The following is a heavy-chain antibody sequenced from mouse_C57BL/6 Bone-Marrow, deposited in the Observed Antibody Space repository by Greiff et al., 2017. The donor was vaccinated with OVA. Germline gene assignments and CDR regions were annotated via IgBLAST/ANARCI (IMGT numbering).Heavy chain of an antibody. D-gene: IGHD2-1*01. J-gene: IGHJ1*03. V-gene: IGHV1-63*01. Sequence: QVQLQQSGAELVRPGTSVKMSCKASGYTFTNYWIGWAKQRPGHGLEWIGDIYPGGGYTNYNEKFKGKATLTADKSSSTAYMQLSSLTSEDSAIYYCARGNYVPYWDFDVWGTGTTVTVSS. CDR3: ARGNYVPYWDFDV. CDR1: GYTFTNYW. CDR2: IYPGGGYT.